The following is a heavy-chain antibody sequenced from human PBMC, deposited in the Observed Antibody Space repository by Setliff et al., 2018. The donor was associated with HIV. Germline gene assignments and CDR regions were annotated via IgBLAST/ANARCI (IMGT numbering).Heavy chain of an antibody. J-gene: IGHJ1*01. D-gene: IGHD6-13*01. CDR3: AREMAATAHPDDPYFHH. V-gene: IGHV3-21*01. CDR1: GFTFSSYS. CDR2: ISSSTRYI. Sequence: GESLKISCAASGFTFSSYSMNWVRQAPGKGLEWVSCISSSTRYIYYADSVKGRFTISRDNAKNSLYLQMSSLRAEDTAVYYCAREMAATAHPDDPYFHHWG.